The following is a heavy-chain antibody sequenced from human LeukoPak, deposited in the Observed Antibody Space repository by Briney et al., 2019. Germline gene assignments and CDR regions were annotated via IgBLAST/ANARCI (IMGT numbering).Heavy chain of an antibody. CDR1: GGTFSSYA. D-gene: IGHD6-13*01. Sequence: VASVKVSCKASGGTFSSYAISWVRQAPGQGLEWMGGIIPIFGTANYAQKFRGRVTITADKSTRTAYMELSSLRAEDTAVYYCARVAAAGTGIFVNFYYSMDIWGKGTTVTISS. V-gene: IGHV1-69*06. CDR3: ARVAAAGTGIFVNFYYSMDI. J-gene: IGHJ6*03. CDR2: IIPIFGTA.